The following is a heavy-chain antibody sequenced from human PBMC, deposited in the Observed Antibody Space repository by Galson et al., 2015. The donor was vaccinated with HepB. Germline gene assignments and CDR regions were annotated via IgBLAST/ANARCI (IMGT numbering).Heavy chain of an antibody. V-gene: IGHV1-2*04. CDR2: VNPSNGGT. CDR1: GYTFTDYY. D-gene: IGHD5-24*01. Sequence: SVKVSCKASGYTFTDYYIHWVRQAPGQGLEWLGWVNPSNGGTNYAQKFQGWVTMTRDTSTSTAYMDVRRLRSDDTAVYYCARDMEKWLEKHSYYYGLDFWGQGTTVTVSS. J-gene: IGHJ6*02. CDR3: ARDMEKWLEKHSYYYGLDF.